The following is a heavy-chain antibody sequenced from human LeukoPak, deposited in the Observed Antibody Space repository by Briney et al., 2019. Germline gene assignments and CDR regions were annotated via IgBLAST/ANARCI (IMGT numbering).Heavy chain of an antibody. CDR3: ARGGYYYYMDV. D-gene: IGHD3-16*01. Sequence: SETLSLTCIVSGGSISSYNWNWIRQPPGKGLEWIGYMYNSGSTNNNPSLKSRVTISVDKSKNQFSLKLSSVTAADTAVYYCARGGYYYYMDVWGKGTTVTVSS. V-gene: IGHV4-59*08. CDR1: GGSISSYN. J-gene: IGHJ6*03. CDR2: MYNSGST.